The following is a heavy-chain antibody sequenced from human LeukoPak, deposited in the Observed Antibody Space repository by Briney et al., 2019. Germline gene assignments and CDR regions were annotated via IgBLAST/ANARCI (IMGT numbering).Heavy chain of an antibody. CDR3: ARGQYNEQLKYFQH. CDR1: GGSFSGYY. J-gene: IGHJ1*01. V-gene: IGHV4-34*01. Sequence: SETLSLTCAVYGGSFSGYYWSWIRQPPGKGLEWIGEINHSGSTDYNPSLKSRVTISVDTSKNQFSLKLSSVTAADTAVYYCARGQYNEQLKYFQHWGQGTLVTVSS. D-gene: IGHD1-1*01. CDR2: INHSGST.